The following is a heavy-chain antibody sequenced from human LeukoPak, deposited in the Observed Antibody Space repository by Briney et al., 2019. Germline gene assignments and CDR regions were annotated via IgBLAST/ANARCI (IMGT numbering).Heavy chain of an antibody. CDR1: GGSISSYY. CDR2: IYYSGST. V-gene: IGHV4-59*01. J-gene: IGHJ1*01. Sequence: SETLSLTCTVPGGSISSYYWSWIRQPPGKGLEWIGYIYYSGSTYYNPSLKSRVTISVDTSKNQFSLNLNSVTAADTAVYYCARGGAARLHFQNWGQGTLVTVSS. D-gene: IGHD6-6*01. CDR3: ARGGAARLHFQN.